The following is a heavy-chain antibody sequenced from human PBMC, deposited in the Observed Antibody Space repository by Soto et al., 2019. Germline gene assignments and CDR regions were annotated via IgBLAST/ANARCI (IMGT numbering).Heavy chain of an antibody. J-gene: IGHJ4*02. Sequence: EVQLLESGGGLVQPGGSLRLSCAASGFTFSSYAMSWVRQAPGKGLEWVSAISGSGGSTYYADSVKGRFTISRDNSKNTLYLQMNSLRAEDTAVYYCAKDPKNHGYCSSTSCYGKYFDYWGQGTLVTVSS. CDR2: ISGSGGST. D-gene: IGHD2-2*01. CDR3: AKDPKNHGYCSSTSCYGKYFDY. CDR1: GFTFSSYA. V-gene: IGHV3-23*01.